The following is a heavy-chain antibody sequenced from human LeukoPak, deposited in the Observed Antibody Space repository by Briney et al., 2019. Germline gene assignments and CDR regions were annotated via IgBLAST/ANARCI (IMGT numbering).Heavy chain of an antibody. CDR2: IYYSGST. D-gene: IGHD6-19*01. V-gene: IGHV4-30-4*08. CDR1: GGSISSGDYY. CDR3: ATGYSSGWSWSYFDY. Sequence: TSQTLSLTCTVSGGSISSGDYYWSWIRQPPGKGLEWIGYIYYSGSTYYNPSLKSRVTISVDTSKNQFSLKLSSVTAADTAVYYCATGYSSGWSWSYFDYWGQGTLVTVSS. J-gene: IGHJ4*02.